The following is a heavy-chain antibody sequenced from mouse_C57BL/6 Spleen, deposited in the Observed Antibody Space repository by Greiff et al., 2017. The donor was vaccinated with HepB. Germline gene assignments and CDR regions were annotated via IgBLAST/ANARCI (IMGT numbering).Heavy chain of an antibody. D-gene: IGHD4-1*01. J-gene: IGHJ2*01. Sequence: EVQGVESGGDLVKPGGSLKLSCAASGFTFSSYGMSWVRQTPDKRLEWVATISSGGSYTYYPDSVKGRFTISRDNAKNTLYLQMSSLKSEDTAMYYCARHLTGTGDYWGQGTTLTVSS. CDR2: ISSGGSYT. CDR3: ARHLTGTGDY. CDR1: GFTFSSYG. V-gene: IGHV5-6*01.